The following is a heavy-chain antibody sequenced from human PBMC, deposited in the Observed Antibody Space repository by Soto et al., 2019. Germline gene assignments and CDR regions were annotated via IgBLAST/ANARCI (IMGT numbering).Heavy chain of an antibody. D-gene: IGHD3-10*01. CDR1: GYTFTGYY. Sequence: QVQLVQSGAEVKKPGASMKVSCKASGYTFTGYYMHWVRQAPGQGLEWMGWINPNSGGTSYAQKFQGRVTMTRDTSITTGYMELSSLISDDTAVYYCARVLWFGEFKGSEAGMDVWGRGTTVSVSS. CDR3: ARVLWFGEFKGSEAGMDV. V-gene: IGHV1-2*02. J-gene: IGHJ6*02. CDR2: INPNSGGT.